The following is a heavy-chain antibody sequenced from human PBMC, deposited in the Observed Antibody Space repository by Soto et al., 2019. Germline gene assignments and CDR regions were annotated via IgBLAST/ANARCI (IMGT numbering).Heavy chain of an antibody. J-gene: IGHJ6*02. CDR2: INPNSGGT. V-gene: IGHV1-2*04. CDR1: VYTFTCYY. CDR3: ARDLGCSGGSCYGDDYYYGMDV. D-gene: IGHD2-15*01. Sequence: XSVKVSCKASVYTFTCYYMHWVRQAPGQGLEWMGWINPNSGGTNYAQKFQGWVTMTRDTSISTAYMELSRLRSDDTAVYYCARDLGCSGGSCYGDDYYYGMDVWGQGTTVTVSS.